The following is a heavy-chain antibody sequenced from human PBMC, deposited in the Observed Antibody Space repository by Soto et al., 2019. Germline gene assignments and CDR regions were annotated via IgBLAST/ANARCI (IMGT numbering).Heavy chain of an antibody. CDR1: GGSISSGGYY. Sequence: SETLSLTCTVSGGSISSGGYYWSWIRQHPGKGLEWIGYIYYSGSTYYNPSLKSRVTISVDTSKNQFSLKLSSVTAADTAVYYCARDGSGRTAFDIWGQGTMVTVSS. J-gene: IGHJ3*02. D-gene: IGHD6-19*01. CDR3: ARDGSGRTAFDI. V-gene: IGHV4-31*03. CDR2: IYYSGST.